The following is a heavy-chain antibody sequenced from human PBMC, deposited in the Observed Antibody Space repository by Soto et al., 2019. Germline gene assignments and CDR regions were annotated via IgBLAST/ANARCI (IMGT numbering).Heavy chain of an antibody. Sequence: QVQLVQSGAEVTKPGSSVKVSCKASGGTFSSYTISWVRQAPGQGLEWMGRIIPILGIANYAQKFQGRVTITADKSTSTAYMELSSLRSEDTAVYYCARDTYYYDSSGYYGWFDPWGQGTLVTVSS. CDR2: IIPILGIA. D-gene: IGHD3-22*01. CDR1: GGTFSSYT. V-gene: IGHV1-69*08. CDR3: ARDTYYYDSSGYYGWFDP. J-gene: IGHJ5*02.